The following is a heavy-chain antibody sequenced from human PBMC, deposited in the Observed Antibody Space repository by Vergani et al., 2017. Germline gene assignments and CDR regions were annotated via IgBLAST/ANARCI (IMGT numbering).Heavy chain of an antibody. CDR1: GFTFSSYA. CDR2: IRNKAYGGTT. Sequence: EVQLVESGGGLVQPGGSLRLSCAASGFTFSSYAMHWVRQAPGKGLEWVAFIRNKAYGGTTEYAASVKGRFTISRDDSKRLAYLQLSGLKTEDTAVYFCSRGRGYSFGYSDYWGQGTLVTVSS. CDR3: SRGRGYSFGYSDY. J-gene: IGHJ4*02. V-gene: IGHV3-49*04. D-gene: IGHD5-18*01.